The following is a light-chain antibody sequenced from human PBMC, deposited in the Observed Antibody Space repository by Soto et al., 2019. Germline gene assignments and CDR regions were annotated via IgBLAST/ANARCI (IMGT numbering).Light chain of an antibody. V-gene: IGLV2-23*03. Sequence: QSVLTQPASVSGSPGQSITISRTGTSSDVGSYNLVSWYQQHPGKAPKLMIYEGSKRPSGVSNRFSGSKSGNTASLTISGLQAEDEADYYCCSYAGSSTFSYVFGTGTKV. J-gene: IGLJ1*01. CDR1: SSDVGSYNL. CDR3: CSYAGSSTFSYV. CDR2: EGS.